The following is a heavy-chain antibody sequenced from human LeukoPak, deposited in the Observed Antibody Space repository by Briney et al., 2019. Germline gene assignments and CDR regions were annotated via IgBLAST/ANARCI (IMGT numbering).Heavy chain of an antibody. D-gene: IGHD2-15*01. CDR3: AKEVGGYCSGGSCYTLAYFQH. J-gene: IGHJ1*01. CDR1: GFIFNSYA. CDR2: ISGSGGST. Sequence: GGSLRLSCAASGFIFNSYAMSWVRQAPGKGLEWVSAISGSGGSTHYADSVKGRFTISRDNSKNTLYLQMNSLRAEDTAVYYCAKEVGGYCSGGSCYTLAYFQHWGQGTLVTVSS. V-gene: IGHV3-23*01.